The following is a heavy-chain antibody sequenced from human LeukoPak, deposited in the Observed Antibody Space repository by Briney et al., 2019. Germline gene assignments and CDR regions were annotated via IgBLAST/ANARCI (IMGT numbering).Heavy chain of an antibody. Sequence: TGGSLRLSCAASGFNFDDYGMSWIRQPPGKGLEWIGEINHSGSTNYNPSLKSRVTISVDTSKNQFSLKLSSVTAADTAVYCCARRPPRYCSGGSCYSSLPHFDYWGQGTLVTVSS. D-gene: IGHD2-15*01. V-gene: IGHV4-34*01. CDR2: INHSGST. CDR1: GFNFDDYG. J-gene: IGHJ4*02. CDR3: ARRPPRYCSGGSCYSSLPHFDY.